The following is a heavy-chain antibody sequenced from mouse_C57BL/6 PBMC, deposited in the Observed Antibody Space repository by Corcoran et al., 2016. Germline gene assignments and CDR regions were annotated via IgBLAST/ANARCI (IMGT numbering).Heavy chain of an antibody. D-gene: IGHD2-5*01. V-gene: IGHV9-3*01. CDR3: AREDYSNYDDY. J-gene: IGHJ2*01. Sequence: QIQLVQSGPELKKPGETVKISCKASGYTFTTYGMSWVKQAPGKGLKWMGWINTYSGVPTYADDFKGRFAFSLETSASTAYLQINNLKNEDTATYVCAREDYSNYDDYWGQGTTLTVSS. CDR1: GYTFTTYG. CDR2: INTYSGVP.